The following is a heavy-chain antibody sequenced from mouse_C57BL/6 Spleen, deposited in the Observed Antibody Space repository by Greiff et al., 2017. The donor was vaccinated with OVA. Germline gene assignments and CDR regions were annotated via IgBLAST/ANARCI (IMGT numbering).Heavy chain of an antibody. CDR3: ARRYYGSSYDAMDY. J-gene: IGHJ4*01. CDR2: IDPSDSET. Sequence: QVQLQQPGAELVRPGSSVKLSCKASGYTFTSYWMHWVKQRPIQGLEWIGNIDPSDSETHYNQKFKDKATLTVDKSSSTAYMQLSSLTSEDSAVYYCARRYYGSSYDAMDYWGQGTSDTVSS. V-gene: IGHV1-52*01. D-gene: IGHD1-1*01. CDR1: GYTFTSYW.